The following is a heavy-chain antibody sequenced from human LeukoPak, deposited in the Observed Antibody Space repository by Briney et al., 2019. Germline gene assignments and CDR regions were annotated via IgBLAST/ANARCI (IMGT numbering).Heavy chain of an antibody. CDR1: GGSISSGGYY. V-gene: IGHV4-31*03. D-gene: IGHD3-3*01. CDR2: IYYSGST. CDR3: ARCLLRFFGADAFDI. J-gene: IGHJ3*02. Sequence: PSETLSLTCTVSGGSISSGGYYWSWIRQHPGTGLEWLGYIYYSGSTYYNPSLKSRVTISVDTSKNQFSLKLSSVTAADTAVYYCARCLLRFFGADAFDIWGQGTMVTVSS.